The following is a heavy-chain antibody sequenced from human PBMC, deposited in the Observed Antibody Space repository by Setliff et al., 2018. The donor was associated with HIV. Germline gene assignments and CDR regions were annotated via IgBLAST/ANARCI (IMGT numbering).Heavy chain of an antibody. Sequence: PGESLKISCRGFGYSFTTYWIGWVRQVPGKGLEWMGIIHPGDSDTTYSPPFQGQVTISVDKSINTAYLQWSSLKASDTAMYYCARRGISGWQSHGFDIWGQGTMVTVSS. V-gene: IGHV5-51*01. CDR3: ARRGISGWQSHGFDI. J-gene: IGHJ3*02. CDR2: IHPGDSDT. D-gene: IGHD6-19*01. CDR1: GYSFTTYW.